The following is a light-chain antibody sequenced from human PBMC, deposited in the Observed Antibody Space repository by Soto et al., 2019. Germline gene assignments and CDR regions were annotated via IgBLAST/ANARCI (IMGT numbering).Light chain of an antibody. J-gene: IGKJ1*01. CDR2: GAS. CDR1: QTVNNNY. V-gene: IGKV3-20*01. CDR3: QQYGSSGT. Sequence: EIVLTQSPGALSLSPGERAILSCRASQTVNNNYLAWYQQKPGQAPRLLIYGASNRATGIPDRFSGSGSGTDFTLTISRLEPEDFAVYYCQQYGSSGTFGQGTKVDIK.